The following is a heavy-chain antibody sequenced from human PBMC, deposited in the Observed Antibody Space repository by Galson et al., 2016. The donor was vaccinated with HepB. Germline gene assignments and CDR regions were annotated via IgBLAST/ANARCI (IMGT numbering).Heavy chain of an antibody. CDR3: ARGRPRMAAGGQLPFDL. V-gene: IGHV3-30-3*01. CDR1: GFSFNDYT. D-gene: IGHD6-13*01. J-gene: IGHJ4*02. CDR2: ITFDVTNT. Sequence: SLRLSCAGSGFSFNDYTLHWVRQAPGKGLEWVAVITFDVTNTYYRDSVKGRFTITRDNSTHTLSMQMNSLRAEDTGVYYCARGRPRMAAGGQLPFDLWGPGTVVTVSS.